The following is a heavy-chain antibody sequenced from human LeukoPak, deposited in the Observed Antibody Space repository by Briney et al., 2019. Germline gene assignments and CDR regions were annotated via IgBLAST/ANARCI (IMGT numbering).Heavy chain of an antibody. D-gene: IGHD5-12*01. CDR2: INQDGSEE. V-gene: IGHV3-7*01. CDR3: VRDGGVSGYDLLDY. Sequence: GGSLRLSCAASGFTFSNYWMTWVRQALGKGLEWVAHINQDGSEEHYMDSVEARFTISRDNAKNSLSLQMNSLRAEDTAVYYCVRDGGVSGYDLLDYWGQGTLVTVSS. J-gene: IGHJ4*02. CDR1: GFTFSNYW.